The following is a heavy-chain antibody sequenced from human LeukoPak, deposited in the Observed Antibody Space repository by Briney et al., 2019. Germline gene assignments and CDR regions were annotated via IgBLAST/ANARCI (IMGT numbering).Heavy chain of an antibody. CDR1: GFTFTSSA. Sequence: ASVKVSCKASGFTFTSSAVQWVRQARGQRLEWIGWIVVGRGNTNYAQKFQERVTITRDMSTSTAYMELSSLRSEDTAVYYCAADGIYYDFWSGYSTDYYYGMDVWGQGLLVTVFS. J-gene: IGHJ6*02. D-gene: IGHD3-3*01. CDR3: AADGIYYDFWSGYSTDYYYGMDV. V-gene: IGHV1-58*01. CDR2: IVVGRGNT.